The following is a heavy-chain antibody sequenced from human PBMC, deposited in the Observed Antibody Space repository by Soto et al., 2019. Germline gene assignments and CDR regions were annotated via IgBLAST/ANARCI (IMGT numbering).Heavy chain of an antibody. V-gene: IGHV3-48*01. D-gene: IGHD2-2*01. J-gene: IGHJ6*03. Sequence: LWGPSRLCSAAPGFTFSSYSMNWVRQAPGKGLEWVSYISSSSSTIYYADSVKGRFTISRDNAKNSLYLQMNSLRAEDTAVYYCARDHPYCSSTSCNQGDGYYYYYMDVWGKGTTVTVSS. CDR2: ISSSSSTI. CDR1: GFTFSSYS. CDR3: ARDHPYCSSTSCNQGDGYYYYYMDV.